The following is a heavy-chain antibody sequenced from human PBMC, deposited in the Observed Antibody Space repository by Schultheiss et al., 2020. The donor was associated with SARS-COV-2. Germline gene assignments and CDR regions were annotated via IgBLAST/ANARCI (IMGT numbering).Heavy chain of an antibody. CDR3: AKDLARAVIFPFDY. V-gene: IGHV3-23*01. CDR1: GFTFSSYG. Sequence: GGSLRLSCAASGFTFSSYGMHWVRQAPGKGLEWVSAISGSGGSTYYADSVKGRFTISRDNSKNTLYLQMNSLRAEDTAVYYCAKDLARAVIFPFDYWGQGTLVTVSS. J-gene: IGHJ4*02. CDR2: ISGSGGST. D-gene: IGHD2-21*01.